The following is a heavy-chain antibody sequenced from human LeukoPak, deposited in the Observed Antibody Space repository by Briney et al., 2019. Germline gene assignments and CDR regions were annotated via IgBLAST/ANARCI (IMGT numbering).Heavy chain of an antibody. CDR1: GYTFTSYD. V-gene: IGHV1-2*02. J-gene: IGHJ1*01. CDR2: MNPNSGGT. D-gene: IGHD2-15*01. CDR3: ASAAAHFQH. Sequence: ASVKVSCKASGYTFTSYDINWVRQATGQGLEWMGWMNPNSGGTNYAQKFQGRVTMTRDTSISTAYMELSRLRSDDTAVYYCASAAAHFQHWGQGTLVTVSS.